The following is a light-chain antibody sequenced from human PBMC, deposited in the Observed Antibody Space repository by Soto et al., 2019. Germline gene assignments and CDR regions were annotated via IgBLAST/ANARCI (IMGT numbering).Light chain of an antibody. V-gene: IGLV1-44*01. CDR2: SHD. CDR3: ATWDDSLNAWV. J-gene: IGLJ3*02. Sequence: QPVLTQPPSASGTPGQRVTISCSGSGSNIGSNNVNWYQHLPGAAPKLLIYSHDQRPSGVPDRFSGSKSGTSASLAISGLQSEDEAGYYCATWDDSLNAWVFGGGTKLTVL. CDR1: GSNIGSNN.